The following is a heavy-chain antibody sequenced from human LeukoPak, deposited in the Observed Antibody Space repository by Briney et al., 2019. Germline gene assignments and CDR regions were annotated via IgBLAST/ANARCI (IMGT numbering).Heavy chain of an antibody. D-gene: IGHD3-16*01. CDR2: IYPHDSDT. CDR3: XXXXXXXXXAYWGFDY. V-gene: IGHV5-51*01. J-gene: IGHJ4*02. CDR1: GYTFSTYW. Sequence: GESLRISCKGSGYTFSTYWIGWVRQLPGKGLEWMGLIYPHDSDTTYSPSFQGQVTISADKSISTAFLQFNSLKASDSAIYFXXXXXXXXXXAYWGFDYWGRGTLVTVSS.